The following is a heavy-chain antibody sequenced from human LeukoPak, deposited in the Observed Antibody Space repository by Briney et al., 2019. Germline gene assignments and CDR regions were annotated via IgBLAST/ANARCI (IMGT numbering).Heavy chain of an antibody. Sequence: GASVKVSCKASGYPFTNFYVHWVRLAPGQGLEWLGWTHPVSGDSIYARKFQGRVTMTRDTSISTAYMELTSLTSDDTAVYYCARMTHTLGATYSHFDYWGQGTLVTVSS. CDR1: GYPFTNFY. J-gene: IGHJ4*02. V-gene: IGHV1-2*02. CDR3: ARMTHTLGATYSHFDY. CDR2: THPVSGDS. D-gene: IGHD3-16*01.